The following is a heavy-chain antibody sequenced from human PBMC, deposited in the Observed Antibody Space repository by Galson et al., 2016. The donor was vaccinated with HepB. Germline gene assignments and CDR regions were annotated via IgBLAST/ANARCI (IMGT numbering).Heavy chain of an antibody. CDR3: AHMNCGADCQWKYFDY. CDR2: IYWDDDK. CDR1: GFSLNTGGVG. V-gene: IGHV2-5*02. D-gene: IGHD2-21*02. J-gene: IGHJ4*02. Sequence: PALVKPTQTLTLTCTFSGFSLNTGGVGVGWIRQPPGKALEWPALIYWDDDKRYSPSLKNRVTITKDTSKNPVVLTITNMDPVDTATYYCAHMNCGADCQWKYFDYWGQGTLVTVSS.